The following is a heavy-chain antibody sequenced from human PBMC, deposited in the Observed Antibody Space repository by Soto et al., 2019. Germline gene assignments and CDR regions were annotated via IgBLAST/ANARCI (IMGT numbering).Heavy chain of an antibody. D-gene: IGHD3-16*01. Sequence: ASVKVSCKASGYTFTGYYMHWVRQAPGQGLEWMGWINLNSGGTSYAQKFQGRVTISRDNSKNALFVQMNSLRAEDTAVYYCAKGAFAGYYYYGMDVWGQGTTVTVSS. CDR3: AKGAFAGYYYYGMDV. CDR2: INLNSGGT. CDR1: GYTFTGYY. J-gene: IGHJ6*02. V-gene: IGHV1-2*02.